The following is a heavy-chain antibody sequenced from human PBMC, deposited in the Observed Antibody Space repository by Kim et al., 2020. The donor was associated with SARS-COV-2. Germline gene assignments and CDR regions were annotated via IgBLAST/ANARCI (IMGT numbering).Heavy chain of an antibody. D-gene: IGHD7-27*01. Sequence: ASVKVSCKASGYIFTSYYIHWVRQAPGQGLEWMGIINPGGGSTSYAQKFQGRVTMTRDTSTRTVYMELSSLRSEDTAVYYCARALSGGPDYWGQGTLVT. CDR2: INPGGGST. V-gene: IGHV1-46*01. J-gene: IGHJ4*02. CDR3: ARALSGGPDY. CDR1: GYIFTSYY.